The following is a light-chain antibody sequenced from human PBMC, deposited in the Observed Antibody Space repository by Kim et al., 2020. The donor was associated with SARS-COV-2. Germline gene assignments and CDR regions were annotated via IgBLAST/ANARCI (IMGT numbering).Light chain of an antibody. V-gene: IGKV1-33*01. Sequence: PVGDRVTITCQASQDISNYLNWYQQKPGKAPKLLIYDASNLETGVPSRFSGSGSGTDFTFTISSLQPEDIATYYCQQYDNLPPLTFGGGTKGDIK. CDR3: QQYDNLPPLT. CDR1: QDISNY. CDR2: DAS. J-gene: IGKJ4*01.